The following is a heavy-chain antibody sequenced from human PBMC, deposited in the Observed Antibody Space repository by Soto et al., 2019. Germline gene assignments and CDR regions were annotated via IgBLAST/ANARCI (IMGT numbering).Heavy chain of an antibody. V-gene: IGHV3-48*02. D-gene: IGHD3-16*01. CDR3: ARDLSWGSKWYYYMDV. CDR1: GLTISGNA. Sequence: EVQLVESGGGLVQPGGSLRLSCAASGLTISGNAMNWVRQAPGRGLEGVSYISSSSTNIHYADSVRGRFTISRDNAKNSLYLQMNSLRDEDTAVYRCARDLSWGSKWYYYMDVWGKGTTVTVSS. CDR2: ISSSSTNI. J-gene: IGHJ6*03.